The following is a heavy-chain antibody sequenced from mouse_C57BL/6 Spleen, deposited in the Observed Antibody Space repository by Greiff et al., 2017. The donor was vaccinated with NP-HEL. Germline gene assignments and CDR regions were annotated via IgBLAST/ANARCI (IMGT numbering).Heavy chain of an antibody. CDR2: INPSTGGT. Sequence: SGPELVKPGASVKISCKASGYSFTGYYMNWVKQSPEKSLEWIGEINPSTGGTTYNQKFKAKATLTVDKSSSTAYMQLKSLTSEDSAVYYCASELGRGFDYWGQGTTLTVSS. D-gene: IGHD4-1*01. CDR1: GYSFTGYY. CDR3: ASELGRGFDY. J-gene: IGHJ2*01. V-gene: IGHV1-42*01.